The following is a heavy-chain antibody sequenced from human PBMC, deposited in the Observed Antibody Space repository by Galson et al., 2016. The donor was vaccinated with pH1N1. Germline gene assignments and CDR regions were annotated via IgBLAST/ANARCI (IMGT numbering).Heavy chain of an antibody. CDR2: TDWDDDT. CDR1: GFSLTTTGVC. J-gene: IGHJ4*02. CDR3: ARRGDCGGVLSDD. Sequence: PALVKPTQTLTLTCTFSGFSLTTTGVCVSWLRQPPGKALEWLARTDWDDDTFYSPSLKTRLTISKDTSRNQVVLTMTNMDPVDTATYYCARRGDCGGVLSDDWGRGTLDTVSS. D-gene: IGHD2-21*01. V-gene: IGHV2-70*17.